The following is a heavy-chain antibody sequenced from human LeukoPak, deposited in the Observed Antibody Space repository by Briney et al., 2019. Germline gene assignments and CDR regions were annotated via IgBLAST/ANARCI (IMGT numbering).Heavy chain of an antibody. CDR1: GYSFTSYD. J-gene: IGHJ4*02. V-gene: IGHV1-8*01. D-gene: IGHD3-16*02. CDR3: ERGRGGFGGVIVEPLIDY. CDR2: MNPNSGNT. Sequence: ASVKVSCKSSGYSFTSYDINWVRQATGRGLEWMGWMNPNSGNTGYAQKFQGRVTMTRNTSISTAYMELSSLRSEDTAVYYCERGRGGFGGVIVEPLIDYWGQGTLVTVSS.